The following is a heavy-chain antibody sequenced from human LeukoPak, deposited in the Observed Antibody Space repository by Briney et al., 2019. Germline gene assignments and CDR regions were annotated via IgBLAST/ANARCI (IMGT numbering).Heavy chain of an antibody. D-gene: IGHD2-2*02. CDR3: ARLGYCSSTSCYTNFDY. CDR2: INHSGST. J-gene: IGHJ4*02. V-gene: IGHV4-34*01. Sequence: PSETLSLTCAVYGGSFSGYYWSWIRQPPGKGLEWIGEINHSGSTNYNPSLKSRVTISVDTSKNQFSLKLSSVTAADTAVYYCARLGYCSSTSCYTNFDYWGQGTLVTVSS. CDR1: GGSFSGYY.